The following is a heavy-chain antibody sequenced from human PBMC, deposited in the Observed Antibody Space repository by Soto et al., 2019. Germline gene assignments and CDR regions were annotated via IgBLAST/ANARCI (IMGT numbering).Heavy chain of an antibody. CDR3: ARDLPYYYDSSGPRGAFDI. CDR1: GYTFTSYG. J-gene: IGHJ3*02. D-gene: IGHD3-22*01. Sequence: ASVTVSCKASGYTFTSYGISWVRQAPGQGLEWMGWTSAYNGNTNYAQKLQGRVTMTTDTSTSTAYMELRSLRSDDTAVYYCARDLPYYYDSSGPRGAFDIWGQGTMVTVSS. CDR2: TSAYNGNT. V-gene: IGHV1-18*01.